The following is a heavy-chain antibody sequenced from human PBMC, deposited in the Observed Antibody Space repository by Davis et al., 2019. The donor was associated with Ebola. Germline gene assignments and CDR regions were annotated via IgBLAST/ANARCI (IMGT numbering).Heavy chain of an antibody. V-gene: IGHV3-48*02. D-gene: IGHD3-10*01. CDR2: ISSSTTI. CDR3: ARAGMVQGVITKWDGY. Sequence: GESLKISCVAPGFTFSRNSMNWVRQAPGKGLEWVSYISSSTTIYYADSVKGRFTISRDNAKNALYLQMNSLRDEDTAVYYCARAGMVQGVITKWDGYWGQGTLVTVSS. CDR1: GFTFSRNS. J-gene: IGHJ4*02.